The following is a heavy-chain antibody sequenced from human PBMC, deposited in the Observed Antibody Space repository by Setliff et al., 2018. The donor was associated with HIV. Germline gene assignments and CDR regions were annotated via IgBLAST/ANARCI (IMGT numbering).Heavy chain of an antibody. CDR1: GDSIGLSGYF. Sequence: SETLSLTCTVSGDSIGLSGYFWSWIRQHPGKGLEWIGYIYYSGSTFYNPSLESRAAISIDTSKNQFFLKLKSVTVADTAVYYCAREPDKIAAADSWGQGTLVTVSS. J-gene: IGHJ4*02. V-gene: IGHV4-31*03. CDR2: IYYSGST. D-gene: IGHD6-13*01. CDR3: AREPDKIAAADS.